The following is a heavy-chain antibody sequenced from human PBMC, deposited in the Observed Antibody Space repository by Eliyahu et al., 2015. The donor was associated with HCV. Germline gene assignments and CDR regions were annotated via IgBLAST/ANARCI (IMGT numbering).Heavy chain of an antibody. CDR1: GLXFSYTW. V-gene: IGHV3-15*01. J-gene: IGHJ4*02. CDR2: IKPKIDGGTI. CDR3: ATGGYSTLDD. D-gene: IGHD5-12*01. Sequence: EVQLVESGXGLVKPGGSLRLSXXXSGLXFSYTWMTWVRQAPGKGLEWVGRIKPKIDGGTIDYAAAVKGRFTISRDDSRSALYLHMTSLKTEDTAVYFCATGGYSTLDDWGQGTLLTVS.